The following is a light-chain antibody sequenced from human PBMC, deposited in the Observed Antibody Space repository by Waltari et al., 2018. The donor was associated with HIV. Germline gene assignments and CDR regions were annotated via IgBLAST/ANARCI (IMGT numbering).Light chain of an antibody. V-gene: IGLV3-25*03. CDR3: QSTDRSGTWV. CDR2: KDT. J-gene: IGLJ3*02. CDR1: ELPKKY. Sequence: YELTQPPSVSVSPGQTARITCSGSELPKKYSHWFRQKPGQPPSLLIYKDTERPSGISQRFSASKSGTTVTLTINEVQAEDEADYLCQSTDRSGTWVFGGGTRLAVL.